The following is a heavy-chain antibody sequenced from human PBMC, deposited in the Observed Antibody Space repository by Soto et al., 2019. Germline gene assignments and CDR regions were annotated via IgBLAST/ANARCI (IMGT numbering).Heavy chain of an antibody. V-gene: IGHV3-11*01. J-gene: IGHJ3*02. CDR2: ISSSDNSI. CDR3: ARDRYCSSTSCQGSVFAFDM. D-gene: IGHD2-2*01. CDR1: EFTFSDYY. Sequence: QVQLVESGGGLVKPGGSLRLYCAASEFTFSDYYMSWIRQAPGKGLEWVSYISSSDNSIFYADSVKGRFTISRDNAKNSLYLQMNSLRAEDTAVYYCARDRYCSSTSCQGSVFAFDMWGQGTMVTVSS.